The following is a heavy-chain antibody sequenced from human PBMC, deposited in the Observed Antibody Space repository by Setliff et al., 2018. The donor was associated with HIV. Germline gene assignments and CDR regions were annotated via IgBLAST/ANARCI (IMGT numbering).Heavy chain of an antibody. J-gene: IGHJ4*01. CDR1: GGSISSSSYY. CDR2: INHGGKT. Sequence: SETLSLTCIVSGGSISSSSYYWGWIRQPPGKGLEWIGSINHGGKTYYSPSLKSRVAISVDTSKNQFSLHFQSVTAADTALYFCARLGDFSYSSRYLYAFDFWGHGALVTVSS. D-gene: IGHD2-8*01. CDR3: ARLGDFSYSSRYLYAFDF. V-gene: IGHV4-39*07.